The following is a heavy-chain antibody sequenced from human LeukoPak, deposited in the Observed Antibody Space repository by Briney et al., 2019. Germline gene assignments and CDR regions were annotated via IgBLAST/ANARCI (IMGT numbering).Heavy chain of an antibody. D-gene: IGHD6-13*01. CDR1: GGTFSSYA. CDR3: ARVRQQLGYWFDP. V-gene: IGHV1-69*04. Sequence: LVKVSCKASGGTFSSYAISWVRQAPGQGLEWMGRIIPILGIANYAQKFQGRVTITADKSTSTAYMELSSLRSEDTAVYYCARVRQQLGYWFDPWGQGTLVTVSS. CDR2: IIPILGIA. J-gene: IGHJ5*02.